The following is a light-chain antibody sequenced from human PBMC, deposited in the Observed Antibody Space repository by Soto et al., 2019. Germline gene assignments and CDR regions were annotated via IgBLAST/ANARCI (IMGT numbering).Light chain of an antibody. Sequence: QSALTQPASVSGSPGQSMTISCTGTSSDVGSGNFVSWFQQHPGKAPKLMIYEVTNRPSGVSYRFSGSKSGNTASLTISGLQAEDAADYYCSSFTTTNTWVFGGGTKLTVL. V-gene: IGLV2-14*01. CDR1: SSDVGSGNF. CDR2: EVT. J-gene: IGLJ3*02. CDR3: SSFTTTNTWV.